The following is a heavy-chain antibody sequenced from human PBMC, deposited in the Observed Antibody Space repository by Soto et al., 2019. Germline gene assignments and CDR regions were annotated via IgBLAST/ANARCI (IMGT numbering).Heavy chain of an antibody. D-gene: IGHD3-16*01. CDR1: GGSVNNYY. V-gene: IGHV4-59*02. J-gene: IGHJ4*02. CDR2: VYYSGST. CDR3: ARGMYDWGH. Sequence: SETLSLTCTVSGGSVNNYYWSWIRQPPGKGLEWIGYVYYSGSTNYNPSLKSRVTISLDTSKNQFFLKLSSVTAADTAVYYCARGMYDWGHWGQGTLVTVSS.